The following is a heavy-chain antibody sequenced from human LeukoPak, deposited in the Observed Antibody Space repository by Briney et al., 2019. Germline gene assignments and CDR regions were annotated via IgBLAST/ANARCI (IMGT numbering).Heavy chain of an antibody. CDR1: GYSFTSYW. V-gene: IGHV5-51*01. CDR3: ARERKSAAGTAPYYFDY. D-gene: IGHD6-13*01. Sequence: GESLKISCKGSGYSFTSYWIGWVRQMPGXGXXWMGIIYPGDSDTRYSPSFQGQVTISADKSISTAYLQWSSLKASDTAMYYCARERKSAAGTAPYYFDYWGQGTLVTVSS. J-gene: IGHJ4*02. CDR2: IYPGDSDT.